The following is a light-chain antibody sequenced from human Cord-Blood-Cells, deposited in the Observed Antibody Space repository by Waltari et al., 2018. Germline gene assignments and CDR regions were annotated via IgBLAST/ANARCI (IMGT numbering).Light chain of an antibody. V-gene: IGLV3-19*01. J-gene: IGLJ2*01. CDR2: GKN. CDR1: RQTSYN. Sequence: SSDLNQDSPVSVALGQSVRITCQGDRQTSYNASWYQQKPGQAPVLVIYGKNNRPSGIPDRFSGSSSGNTASLTITGAQAEDEADYYCNSRDSSGNHLVFGGGTKLTVL. CDR3: NSRDSSGNHLV.